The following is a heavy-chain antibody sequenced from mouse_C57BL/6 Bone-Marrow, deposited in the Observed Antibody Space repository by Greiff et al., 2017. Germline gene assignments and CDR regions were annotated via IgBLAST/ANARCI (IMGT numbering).Heavy chain of an antibody. V-gene: IGHV1-81*01. CDR1: GYTFTSYG. Sequence: QVQLQQSGAELARPGASVKLSCKASGYTFTSYGISWVKQRTGQGLEWIGEISPRSGNTYYNEKFKGKATLTADKSSSTAYMEHRSLTSEYSAVYFCARGDYYAMDDWDQGTSVTVSS. J-gene: IGHJ4*01. CDR2: ISPRSGNT. CDR3: ARGDYYAMDD.